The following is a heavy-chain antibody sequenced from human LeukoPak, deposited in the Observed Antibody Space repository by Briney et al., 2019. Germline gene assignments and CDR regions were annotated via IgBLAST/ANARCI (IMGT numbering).Heavy chain of an antibody. J-gene: IGHJ1*01. Sequence: GGSLRLSCAASGFTFSSYAMSWVRQAPGKGLEWVSAISGSGGSTYYADSVKGRFTISRDNSKNTLYLQMNSLRAEDTAVYYCAKGYYYDSSGYSEYFQHWGQGTLVTVSS. CDR3: AKGYYYDSSGYSEYFQH. V-gene: IGHV3-23*01. D-gene: IGHD3-22*01. CDR2: ISGSGGST. CDR1: GFTFSSYA.